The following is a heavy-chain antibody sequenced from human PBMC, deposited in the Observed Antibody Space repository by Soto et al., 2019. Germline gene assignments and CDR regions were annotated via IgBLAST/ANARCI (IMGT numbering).Heavy chain of an antibody. V-gene: IGHV1-8*01. CDR1: GYTFTSYD. Sequence: ASVKVSCKASGYTFTSYDINWVRQATRQGLEWMGWMNPNSGNTGYAQKFQGRVTMTRNTSISTAYMELSSLRSEDTAVYYCARGPYYYDSSGYYYWFDPWGQGTLVTVSS. J-gene: IGHJ5*02. CDR3: ARGPYYYDSSGYYYWFDP. D-gene: IGHD3-22*01. CDR2: MNPNSGNT.